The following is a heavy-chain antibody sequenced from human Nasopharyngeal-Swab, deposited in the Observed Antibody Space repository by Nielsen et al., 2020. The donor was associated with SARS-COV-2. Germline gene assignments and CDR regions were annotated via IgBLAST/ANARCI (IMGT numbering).Heavy chain of an antibody. J-gene: IGHJ6*03. Sequence: WLRQPPGKGLEWVSVIYSGGSTYYADSMKGRFTISRDNSKNTLYLQMNSLRAEDTAVYYCARAYYDFWSGPGYYYYYMDVWGKGTTVTVSS. CDR2: IYSGGST. D-gene: IGHD3-3*01. V-gene: IGHV3-53*03. CDR3: ARAYYDFWSGPGYYYYYMDV.